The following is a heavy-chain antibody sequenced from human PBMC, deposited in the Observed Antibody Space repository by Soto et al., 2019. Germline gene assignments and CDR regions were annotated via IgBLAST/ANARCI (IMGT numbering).Heavy chain of an antibody. D-gene: IGHD5-12*01. V-gene: IGHV3-21*01. Sequence: GGSLRLSCAASGFTFSSYSMNWVRQAPGKGLEWVSSISSSSSYIYYADSVKGRFTISRDNAKNSLYLRMNSLRAEDTAVYYCARDGGYSGYDFYYYYYMDVWGKGTTVTVSS. CDR1: GFTFSSYS. J-gene: IGHJ6*03. CDR3: ARDGGYSGYDFYYYYYMDV. CDR2: ISSSSSYI.